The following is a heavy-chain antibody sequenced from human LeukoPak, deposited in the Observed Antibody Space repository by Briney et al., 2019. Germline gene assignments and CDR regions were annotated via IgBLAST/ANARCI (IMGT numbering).Heavy chain of an antibody. CDR1: GFSFSSYY. D-gene: IGHD1-14*01. V-gene: IGHV3-21*01. Sequence: PGGSLRLSCAASGFSFSSYYVNWVRHAPGKGLEWVSCISSSSTYIYYADSVRGRFAISRDNAKNSLYLQMNSLRAEDTAVYYCVRENHGSFDYWGQGSLVTVSS. J-gene: IGHJ4*02. CDR3: VRENHGSFDY. CDR2: ISSSSTYI.